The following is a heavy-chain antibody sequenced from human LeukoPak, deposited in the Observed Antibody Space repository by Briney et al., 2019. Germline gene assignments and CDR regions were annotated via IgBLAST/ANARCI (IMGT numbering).Heavy chain of an antibody. J-gene: IGHJ4*02. Sequence: SQTLSLTCTVSRGSMSSGGYFWTWIRQTPGKGLEWIGHIYESGSSNYNPSLKSRVTMSVDRSRNQVSLRLTSVTAAGTAVYYCARDSHTPMVLDFWGQGNVVTVSS. V-gene: IGHV4-30-2*01. CDR3: ARDSHTPMVLDF. CDR2: IYESGSS. D-gene: IGHD5-18*01. CDR1: RGSMSSGGYF.